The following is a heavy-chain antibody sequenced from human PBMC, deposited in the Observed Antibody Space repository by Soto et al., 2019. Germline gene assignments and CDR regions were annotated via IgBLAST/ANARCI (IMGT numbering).Heavy chain of an antibody. V-gene: IGHV4-39*01. J-gene: IGHJ5*02. CDR1: GGSIISSSYF. D-gene: IGHD2-21*02. CDR2: IYYSGST. Sequence: SETLSLTCTVSGGSIISSSYFWGWIRQPPGKGLEWIGSIYYSGSTYYNPSLKSRVTVSVDTSKNQFSLKLSSVTAADTAVYYCARHPSDFWFGPWGQGTLVXVSS. CDR3: ARHPSDFWFGP.